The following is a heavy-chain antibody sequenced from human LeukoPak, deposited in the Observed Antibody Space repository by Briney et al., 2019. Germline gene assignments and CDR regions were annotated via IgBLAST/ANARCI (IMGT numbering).Heavy chain of an antibody. V-gene: IGHV1-8*01. D-gene: IGHD5-18*01. CDR1: GYTFTSYD. J-gene: IGHJ4*02. CDR3: AKGYSYGSYYFDY. Sequence: ASVKVSCKASGYTFTSYDINWVRQATGQGLEWLGWMNPNSGNTGYAQKFQGRVTMTRNTSISTAYMELSSLRSEVTAVYYCAKGYSYGSYYFDYWGQGTLVTVSS. CDR2: MNPNSGNT.